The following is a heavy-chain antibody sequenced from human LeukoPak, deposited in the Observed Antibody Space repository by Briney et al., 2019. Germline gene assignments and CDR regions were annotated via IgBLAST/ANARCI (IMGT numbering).Heavy chain of an antibody. V-gene: IGHV1-69*06. CDR2: IIPIFGTA. CDR1: GGTFSSYA. J-gene: IGHJ3*02. Sequence: GASVKVSCKASGGTFSSYAISWVRQAPGQGLEWMGGIIPIFGTANYAQKFQGRVTITADKSTSTAYMELSSLRSEDTAVYYCAKGIDSGSYLDAFDIWGQGTMVTVSS. D-gene: IGHD1-26*01. CDR3: AKGIDSGSYLDAFDI.